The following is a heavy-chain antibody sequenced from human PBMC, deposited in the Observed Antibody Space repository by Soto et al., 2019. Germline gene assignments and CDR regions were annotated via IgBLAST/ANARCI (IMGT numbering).Heavy chain of an antibody. J-gene: IGHJ5*02. CDR2: ISLYSDGT. CDR3: ARVVPGAEAWFGP. D-gene: IGHD2-2*01. CDR1: GYTFSNYG. Sequence: ASVKVSCKTSGYTFSNYGITWVRQAPGQPLEWLGWISLYSDGTNYAQKFQGRVSMTTDTSTTTAYIELRSLRSDDTAVYYCARVVPGAEAWFGPWGQGTLVTVSS. V-gene: IGHV1-18*01.